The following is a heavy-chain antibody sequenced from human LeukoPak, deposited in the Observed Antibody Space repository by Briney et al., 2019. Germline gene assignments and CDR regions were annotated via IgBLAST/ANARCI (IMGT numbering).Heavy chain of an antibody. CDR3: ARDDYSNYVFDY. D-gene: IGHD4-11*01. Sequence: SETLSLTCAVYGGSFSGYYWSWIRQPPGKGLEWIGEINHSGSTNYNPSLKSRVTISVDTSKNQFSLKLSSVTAADTAVYYCARDDYSNYVFDYWGQGTLVTVSS. CDR1: GGSFSGYY. J-gene: IGHJ4*02. V-gene: IGHV4-34*01. CDR2: INHSGST.